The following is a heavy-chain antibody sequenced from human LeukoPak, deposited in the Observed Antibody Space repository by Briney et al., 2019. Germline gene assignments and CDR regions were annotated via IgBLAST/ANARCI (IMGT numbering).Heavy chain of an antibody. CDR3: VRGEALRQNYGMDV. CDR2: IYLSGST. V-gene: IGHV4-59*01. CDR1: GGSIYGYY. D-gene: IGHD2-15*01. Sequence: PSETLSLTCTVSGGSIYGYYWSWIRQPPGKGLEWIGDIYLSGSTNYNPSLKSRVTISVATSKNQFSLQLSSVTAADTAVYYCVRGEALRQNYGMDVWGQGTTVTVSS. J-gene: IGHJ6*02.